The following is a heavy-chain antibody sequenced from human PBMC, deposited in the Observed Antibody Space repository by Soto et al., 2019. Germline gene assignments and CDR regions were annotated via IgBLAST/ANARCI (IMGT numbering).Heavy chain of an antibody. CDR2: IIPIFGTA. D-gene: IGHD3-10*01. CDR1: GGTFSSYA. Sequence: ASVKVSCKASGGTFSSYAISWVRQAPGQGLEWMGGIIPIFGTANYAQKLQGRVTMTTDTSTSTAYMELRSLRSDDTAVYYCARDSVLLWFGESVYYFDYWGQGALVTVSS. CDR3: ARDSVLLWFGESVYYFDY. V-gene: IGHV1-69*05. J-gene: IGHJ4*02.